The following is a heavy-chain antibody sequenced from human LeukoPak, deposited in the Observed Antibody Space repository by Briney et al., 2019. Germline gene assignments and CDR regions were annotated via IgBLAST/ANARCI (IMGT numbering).Heavy chain of an antibody. CDR1: GFTFSDYY. V-gene: IGHV3-15*01. Sequence: PGGSLRLSCAASGFTFSDYYMSWIRQAPGKGLEWVGRIKSKTDGGTTDYAAPVKGRFTISRDDSKNTLYLQMNSLKTEDTAVYYCTTGHYYDSSGYDYWGQGTLVTVSS. CDR2: IKSKTDGGTT. CDR3: TTGHYYDSSGYDY. J-gene: IGHJ4*02. D-gene: IGHD3-22*01.